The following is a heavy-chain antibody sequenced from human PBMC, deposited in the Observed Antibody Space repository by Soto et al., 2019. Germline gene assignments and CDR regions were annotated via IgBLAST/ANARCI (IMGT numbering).Heavy chain of an antibody. CDR2: ISGSSDNI. J-gene: IGHJ5*02. CDR1: GFTFSDYQ. V-gene: IGHV3-11*06. Sequence: QVQLVESGGGLVKPGGSLRLSCAASGFTFSDYQMSWVRQAPGRGPELVSYISGSSDNIKYADSVKGRFTISRDNAKNSLYLQMNSLRAEDTAVYYCVRDSARIVVVPRVDGDNWLDPWGQGTLVTVSS. CDR3: VRDSARIVVVPRVDGDNWLDP. D-gene: IGHD2-2*01.